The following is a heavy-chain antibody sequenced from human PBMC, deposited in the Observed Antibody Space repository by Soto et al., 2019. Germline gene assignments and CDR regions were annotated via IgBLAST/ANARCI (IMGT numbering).Heavy chain of an antibody. D-gene: IGHD3-22*01. CDR3: ARELGYYYDSSGYLV. Sequence: PGGSLRLSCAASGFTFSSYAMHWVRQAPGKGLEWVAVISYDGSNKYYADSVKGRFTISRDNSKNTLYLQMNSLRAGDTAVYYCARELGYYYDSSGYLVWGQGTLVTVSS. V-gene: IGHV3-30-3*01. CDR2: ISYDGSNK. CDR1: GFTFSSYA. J-gene: IGHJ4*02.